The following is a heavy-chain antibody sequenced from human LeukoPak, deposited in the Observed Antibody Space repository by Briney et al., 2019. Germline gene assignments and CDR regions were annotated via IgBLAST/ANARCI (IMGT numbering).Heavy chain of an antibody. CDR2: ISSSGSTI. D-gene: IGHD3-22*01. CDR3: AKEGYYYDSSGYNYYYGMDV. V-gene: IGHV3-48*03. CDR1: GFTFSSYE. J-gene: IGHJ6*02. Sequence: PGGSLRLSCAASGFTFSSYEMNWVRQAPGKGLEWVSYISSSGSTIYYADSVKGRFTISRDNSKNTLYLQMNSLRAEDTAVYYCAKEGYYYDSSGYNYYYGMDVWGQGTTVTVSS.